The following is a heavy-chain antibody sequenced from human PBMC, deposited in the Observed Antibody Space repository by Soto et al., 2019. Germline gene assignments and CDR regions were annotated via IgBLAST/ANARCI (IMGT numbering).Heavy chain of an antibody. CDR1: GSTFTSYA. Sequence: ALGKVSCKASGSTFTSYAMHWVRQAPGQRLEGMGWINAGNGNTKYSQKFQGRVTITRDTSASTAYMELSSLRSEDTDVYYCARGIPPLDPWGQGTLVSVSS. J-gene: IGHJ5*02. CDR3: ARGIPPLDP. V-gene: IGHV1-3*01. CDR2: INAGNGNT.